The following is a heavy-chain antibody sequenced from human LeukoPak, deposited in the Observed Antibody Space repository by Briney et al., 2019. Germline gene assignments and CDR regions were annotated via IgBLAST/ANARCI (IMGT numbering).Heavy chain of an antibody. CDR3: ARESEDDAFDI. Sequence: GGSLRLSCAASGFTFSSYGMHWVRQAPGKGLEWVAVISYDGSNKYYADSVKGRFTISRENAKNSLYLQMNSLRAGDTAVYYCARESEDDAFDIWGQGTMVTVSS. CDR2: ISYDGSNK. CDR1: GFTFSSYG. V-gene: IGHV3-30*03. J-gene: IGHJ3*02.